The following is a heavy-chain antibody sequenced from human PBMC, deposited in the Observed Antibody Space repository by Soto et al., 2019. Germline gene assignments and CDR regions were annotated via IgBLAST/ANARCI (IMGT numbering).Heavy chain of an antibody. CDR1: GGSISSAACY. Sequence: PSESLSLTCAVSGGSISSAACYWGWIRQPPGKGLEWLGSIYYSGPTYQTPSLKSRVTISVDTSKNQFSLKLSSVTAADTAVYYCERENYRGLFDYWGQGTLVTVSS. CDR3: ERENYRGLFDY. D-gene: IGHD1-7*01. V-gene: IGHV4-39*02. J-gene: IGHJ4*02. CDR2: IYYSGPT.